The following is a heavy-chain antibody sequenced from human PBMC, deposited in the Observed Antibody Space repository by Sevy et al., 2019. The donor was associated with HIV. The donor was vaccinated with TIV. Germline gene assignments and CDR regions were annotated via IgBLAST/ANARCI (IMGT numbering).Heavy chain of an antibody. V-gene: IGHV3-64D*06. Sequence: GGSLRLSCSASGFTFSSYAMHWVPQAPGKGLEYVSAISSNGGSTYYADSVKGRFTISRDNSKNTLYLQMSSLRAEDTAVYYCVRDTTVTTRPVRKLFDYWGQGTLVTVSS. J-gene: IGHJ4*02. CDR2: ISSNGGST. CDR3: VRDTTVTTRPVRKLFDY. CDR1: GFTFSSYA. D-gene: IGHD4-17*01.